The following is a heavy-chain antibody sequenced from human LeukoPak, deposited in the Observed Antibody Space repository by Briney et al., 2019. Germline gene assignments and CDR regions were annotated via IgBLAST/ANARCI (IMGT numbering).Heavy chain of an antibody. V-gene: IGHV3-30*02. CDR1: GFIFSKYG. D-gene: IGHD3-22*01. Sequence: PGGSLRLSCAASGFIFSKYGMHWVRQAPGRGVKGLARIQQVGNEEWYVSSVRGRFIISRDNSKNTVFLQMNSRRAYETAVYYCVRWGIVGQDACDLWGQGTMVTVSS. CDR2: IQQVGNEE. J-gene: IGHJ3*01. CDR3: VRWGIVGQDACDL.